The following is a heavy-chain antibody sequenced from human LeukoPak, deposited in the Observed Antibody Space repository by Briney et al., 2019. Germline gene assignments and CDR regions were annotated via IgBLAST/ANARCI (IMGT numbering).Heavy chain of an antibody. J-gene: IGHJ5*02. CDR3: AKDGPATTVTTWGKNWFDP. V-gene: IGHV3-23*01. Sequence: GGSLRLSCAASGFTFSSYAMSWVRQAPGKGLEWVSAISGSGGSTYYADSVKGRFTISRDNSKNTLYLQMNSLRAEDTAVYYYAKDGPATTVTTWGKNWFDPWGQGTLVTVSS. CDR1: GFTFSSYA. D-gene: IGHD4-17*01. CDR2: ISGSGGST.